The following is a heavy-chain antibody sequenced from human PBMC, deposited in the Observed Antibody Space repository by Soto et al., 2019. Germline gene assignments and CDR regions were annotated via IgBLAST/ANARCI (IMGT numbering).Heavy chain of an antibody. Sequence: KPSETLSLTCTVSGGSISSHYWAWIRQPPGKGLEWIGYIHYSGSTNYNASLKSRVTISVEISKNQFSLKLRSVTAADTAVYYCARGGLAARQGRWFDPWGQGTLVTVSS. D-gene: IGHD6-6*01. CDR3: ARGGLAARQGRWFDP. J-gene: IGHJ5*02. CDR1: GGSISSHY. CDR2: IHYSGST. V-gene: IGHV4-59*11.